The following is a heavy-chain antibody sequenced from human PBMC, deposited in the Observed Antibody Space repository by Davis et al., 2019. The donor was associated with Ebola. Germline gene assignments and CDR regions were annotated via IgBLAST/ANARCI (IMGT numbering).Heavy chain of an antibody. CDR2: ISDSSTTI. CDR1: GFTFSAYS. V-gene: IGHV3-48*02. J-gene: IGHJ4*02. Sequence: GESLKISCAASGFTFSAYSMNWVRQAPGKGLEWVSYISDSSTTIYYADSVKGRFTISRDNAKNSLYLQMNSLRDEDTAVYYCARFFGYFDWGYFDYWGQGTLVTVSS. CDR3: ARFFGYFDWGYFDY. D-gene: IGHD3-9*01.